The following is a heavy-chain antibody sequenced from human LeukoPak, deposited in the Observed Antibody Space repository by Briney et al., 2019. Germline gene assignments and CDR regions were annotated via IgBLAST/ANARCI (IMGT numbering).Heavy chain of an antibody. Sequence: SETLSLTCAISGGSISGTAYYWGWIRQPPGKGLEWIGSIYYSGSTYYNPSLKSRLTISVDTSKNQFSLKLSSVTAADTAVYYCARETGTAGDRSWDYWGQGALVTVSS. D-gene: IGHD2-15*01. CDR3: ARETGTAGDRSWDY. CDR1: GGSISGTAYY. V-gene: IGHV4-39*07. CDR2: IYYSGST. J-gene: IGHJ4*02.